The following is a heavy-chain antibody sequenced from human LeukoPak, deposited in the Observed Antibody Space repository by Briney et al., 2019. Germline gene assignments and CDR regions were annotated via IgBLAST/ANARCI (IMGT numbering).Heavy chain of an antibody. J-gene: IGHJ4*02. CDR1: GYTFTSYG. D-gene: IGHD3-22*01. CDR3: ASRSYYDSSGYYGY. Sequence: ASVKVSXKASGYTFTSYGISWVRQAPGQGLEWMGWISAYNGNTNYAQKLQGRVTMTTDTSTSTAYMELRSLRSDDTAVYYCASRSYYDSSGYYGYWGQGTLVTVSS. V-gene: IGHV1-18*01. CDR2: ISAYNGNT.